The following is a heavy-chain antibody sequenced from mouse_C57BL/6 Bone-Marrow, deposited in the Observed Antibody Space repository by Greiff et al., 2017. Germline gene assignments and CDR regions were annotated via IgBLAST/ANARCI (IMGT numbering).Heavy chain of an antibody. J-gene: IGHJ2*01. V-gene: IGHV1-61*01. Sequence: VQLQQPGAELVRPGSSVKLSCKASGYTFTSYWMDWVKQRPGQGLEWIGNIYPSDSETHYNQKFKDKATLTVDKSSSTAYMQLSSLTSEDSAVYYCARRAYYSNFFDYWGQGTTLPVSS. D-gene: IGHD2-5*01. CDR2: IYPSDSET. CDR1: GYTFTSYW. CDR3: ARRAYYSNFFDY.